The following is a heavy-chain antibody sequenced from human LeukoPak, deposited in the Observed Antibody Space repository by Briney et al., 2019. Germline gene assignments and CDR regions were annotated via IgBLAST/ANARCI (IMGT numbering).Heavy chain of an antibody. CDR2: IYENGRT. CDR3: ARDEGITGTFDN. J-gene: IGHJ4*02. D-gene: IGHD1-20*01. CDR1: GVSIGSGPNY. Sequence: PSETLSLTCTVSGVSIGSGPNYGSWIRQPPGKGLEWIAFIYENGRTHYKSSLESRVTVSFDTSKSQFSLKLTSVTAADTAVYYCARDEGITGTFDNWGQGILVTVSS. V-gene: IGHV4-30-4*01.